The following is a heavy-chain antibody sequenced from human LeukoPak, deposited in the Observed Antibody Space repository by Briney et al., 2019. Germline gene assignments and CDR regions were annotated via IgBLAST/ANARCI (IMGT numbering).Heavy chain of an antibody. J-gene: IGHJ4*02. Sequence: ASVKVSCKASGYTFTGYYIHWVRQAPGQGLEWMGWIYFNSGDTHYAQTFQGRVSMTRDTSISTVYMELSRLRSDDTVVYYCARSGVAAAGTKDYWGQGTLVTVS. V-gene: IGHV1-2*02. CDR2: IYFNSGDT. D-gene: IGHD6-13*01. CDR3: ARSGVAAAGTKDY. CDR1: GYTFTGYY.